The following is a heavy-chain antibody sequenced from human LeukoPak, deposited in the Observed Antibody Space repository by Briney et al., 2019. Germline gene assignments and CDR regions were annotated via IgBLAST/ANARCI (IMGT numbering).Heavy chain of an antibody. Sequence: PSQTLSLTCAISGDSVSSNSAAWNWIRQSPSRGLEWLGRTYYRSKWYNDYAVSVKSRITINPDTSKNQFSLQLNSVTPEDTAVYFCARDRNYDILTGYHNWFDPWGQGTLGTVSS. CDR3: ARDRNYDILTGYHNWFDP. CDR2: TYYRSKWYN. J-gene: IGHJ5*02. D-gene: IGHD3-9*01. CDR1: GDSVSSNSAA. V-gene: IGHV6-1*01.